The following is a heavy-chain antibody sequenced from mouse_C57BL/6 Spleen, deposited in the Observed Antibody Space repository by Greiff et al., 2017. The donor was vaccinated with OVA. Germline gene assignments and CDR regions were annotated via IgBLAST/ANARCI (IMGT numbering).Heavy chain of an antibody. CDR3: ARRGAAQATRAWFAY. D-gene: IGHD3-2*02. J-gene: IGHJ3*01. CDR2: INPNNGGT. Sequence: VQLQQSGPELVKPGASVKIPCKASGYTFTDYNMDWVKQSHGKSLEWIGDINPNNGGTIYNQKFKGKATLTVAKSSSTAYMELRSLTSEDTAVYYCARRGAAQATRAWFAYWGQGTLVTVSA. V-gene: IGHV1-18*01. CDR1: GYTFTDYN.